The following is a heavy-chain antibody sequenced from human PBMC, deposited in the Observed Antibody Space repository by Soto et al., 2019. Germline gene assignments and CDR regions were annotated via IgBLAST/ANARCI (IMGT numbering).Heavy chain of an antibody. CDR3: ASKDYDSNTLGY. J-gene: IGHJ1*01. CDR2: IIPIFGTA. V-gene: IGHV1-69*12. Sequence: QVQLVQSGAEVKKPGSSVKVSCKASGGTFSSYAISWVRQAPGQGLEWMGGIIPIFGTANYAQKFQGRVTIRADASTGTAEMALSSLRSEDTAVYSCASKDYDSNTLGYWGQGMLVAVSS. D-gene: IGHD3-22*01. CDR1: GGTFSSYA.